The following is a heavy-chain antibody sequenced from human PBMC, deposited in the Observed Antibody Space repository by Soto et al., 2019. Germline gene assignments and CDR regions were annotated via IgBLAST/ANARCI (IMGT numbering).Heavy chain of an antibody. Sequence: QVQLQESGPGLVKPSGTLSLTCAVSGGSISSSNWWSWVRQPPGKGLEWIGEIYHSGSTNYNPSLKSRVTISVDKSKNQFSLKLSSVTAADTAVYYWAMSSRGNASSGYFDYWGQGTLVTVSS. CDR3: AMSSRGNASSGYFDY. V-gene: IGHV4-4*02. CDR1: GGSISSSNW. D-gene: IGHD3-10*01. CDR2: IYHSGST. J-gene: IGHJ4*02.